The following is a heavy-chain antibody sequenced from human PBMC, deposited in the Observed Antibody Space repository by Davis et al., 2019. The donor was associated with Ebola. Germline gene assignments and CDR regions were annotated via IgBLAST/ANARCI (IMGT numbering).Heavy chain of an antibody. CDR1: GFTFSSYG. CDR2: ISYDGSNK. D-gene: IGHD3-22*01. J-gene: IGHJ4*02. CDR3: AKSHSSGYFSGFDY. Sequence: GESLKISCAASGFTFSSYGMHWVRQAPGKGLEWVAVISYDGSNKYYADSVKGRFTISRDNSKSTLNLQMNSLRAEDTAVYYCAKSHSSGYFSGFDYWGQGTLVTVSS. V-gene: IGHV3-30*18.